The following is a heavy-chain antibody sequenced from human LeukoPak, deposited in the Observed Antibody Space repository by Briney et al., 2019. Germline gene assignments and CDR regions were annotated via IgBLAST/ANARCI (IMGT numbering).Heavy chain of an antibody. CDR1: GGSVSSYH. Sequence: PSETLSLTCSVSGGSVSSYHWNWIRQFAGKGLEWVGRIHASGSSNYLPSLKRRVTMSLDTSKMQLSLRLNSVTAADTAVYYCVRENRDDGGSRGGFFDLWGQGTPVSVSS. V-gene: IGHV4-4*07. J-gene: IGHJ5*02. CDR2: IHASGSS. CDR3: VRENRDDGGSRGGFFDL. D-gene: IGHD4-23*01.